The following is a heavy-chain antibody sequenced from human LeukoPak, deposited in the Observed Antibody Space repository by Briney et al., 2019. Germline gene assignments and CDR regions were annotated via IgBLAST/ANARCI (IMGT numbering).Heavy chain of an antibody. CDR2: LRWNSDNI. CDR3: AKDFNDFSGFDY. Sequence: GGSLRLSCAASGFTFDDYAMHWVRQAPGKGLEWVASLRWNSDNIVYVDSVKGRFSISRDNAKNSLYLQMNSLKHEDTGLYFCAKDFNDFSGFDYWDQGTLVTVSS. D-gene: IGHD1-1*01. V-gene: IGHV3-9*01. CDR1: GFTFDDYA. J-gene: IGHJ4*02.